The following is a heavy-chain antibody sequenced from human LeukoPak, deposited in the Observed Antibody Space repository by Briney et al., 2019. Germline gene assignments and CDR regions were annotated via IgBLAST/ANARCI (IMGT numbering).Heavy chain of an antibody. J-gene: IGHJ3*02. D-gene: IGHD3-10*01. CDR1: GFTFSSYG. Sequence: PGGSLRLSCAASGFTFSSYGMNWVRQAPGKGLEWVAVIWYDGSNKYYADSVKGRFTISRDNSKNTLYLQMNSLRAEDTAVYYCARADYYGSGSYYRRGDAFDIWGQGTMVTVSS. CDR3: ARADYYGSGSYYRRGDAFDI. CDR2: IWYDGSNK. V-gene: IGHV3-33*01.